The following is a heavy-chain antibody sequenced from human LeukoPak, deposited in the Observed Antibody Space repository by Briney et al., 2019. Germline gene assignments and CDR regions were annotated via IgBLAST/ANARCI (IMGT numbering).Heavy chain of an antibody. J-gene: IGHJ4*02. CDR1: GFTFSSYS. D-gene: IGHD3-22*01. Sequence: AGGSLRLSCAASGFTFSSYSMNWVRQAPGKGLEWVSSISSSSSYIYYADSVKGRFTISRDNAKNSLYLQMNSLRAEDTAVYYCARDWRAVGSGYYYSFDYWGQGTLVTVSS. V-gene: IGHV3-21*01. CDR3: ARDWRAVGSGYYYSFDY. CDR2: ISSSSSYI.